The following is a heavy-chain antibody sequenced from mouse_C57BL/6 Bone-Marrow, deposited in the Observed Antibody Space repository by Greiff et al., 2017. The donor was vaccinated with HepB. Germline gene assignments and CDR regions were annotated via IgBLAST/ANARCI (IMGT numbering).Heavy chain of an antibody. CDR1: GYTFTSYW. CDR3: ARSAYGSTPFAY. V-gene: IGHV1-55*01. D-gene: IGHD1-1*01. Sequence: QVQLKQPGAELVKPGASVKMSCKASGYTFTSYWITWVKQRPGQGLEWIGDIYPGSGSTNYNEKFKSKATLTVDTSSSTAYMQLSSLTSADSAVYYCARSAYGSTPFAYWGQGTLVTVSA. CDR2: IYPGSGST. J-gene: IGHJ3*01.